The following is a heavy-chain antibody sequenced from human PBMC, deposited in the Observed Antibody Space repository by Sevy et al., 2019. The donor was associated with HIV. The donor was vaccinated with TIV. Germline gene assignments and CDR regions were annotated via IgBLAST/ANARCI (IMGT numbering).Heavy chain of an antibody. CDR1: GFDFSDTY. CDR2: SYSGGTT. D-gene: IGHD5-12*01. V-gene: IGHV3-53*01. J-gene: IGHJ4*02. CDR3: VKGSLGDGYNSHFDY. Sequence: GGSLRLSCAASGFDFSDTYMSWVRQAPGKGLEWLSVSYSGGTTYYADSVKGRFTTSRDNSKSTLYLQMDSLRADDTAVYYCVKGSLGDGYNSHFDYWGQGTLVTVSS.